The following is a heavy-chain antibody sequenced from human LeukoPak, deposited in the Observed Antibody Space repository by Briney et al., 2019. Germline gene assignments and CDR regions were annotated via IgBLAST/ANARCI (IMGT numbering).Heavy chain of an antibody. Sequence: SETLSLTCTVSGGSISSYYWSLIRQPAGKGLEWIGRIYTSGSTNYNPSLKSRVTISVDTSKNQFSLKLSSVTAADTAVYYCARDSIVVVVAAYYYMDVWGKGTTVTVSS. CDR1: GGSISSYY. CDR2: IYTSGST. D-gene: IGHD2-15*01. J-gene: IGHJ6*03. CDR3: ARDSIVVVVAAYYYMDV. V-gene: IGHV4-4*07.